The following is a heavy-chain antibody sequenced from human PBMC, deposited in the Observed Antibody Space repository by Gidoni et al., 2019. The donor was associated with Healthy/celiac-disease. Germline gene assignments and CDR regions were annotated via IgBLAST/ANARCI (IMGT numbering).Heavy chain of an antibody. CDR1: GGSISSYY. D-gene: IGHD3-22*01. CDR3: ARGDDSSGYYGRDY. J-gene: IGHJ4*02. CDR2: IYYSGST. V-gene: IGHV4-59*01. Sequence: QLQLQLPVPELVRPSEPLSLNCNVSGGSISSYYWSWIRQPPGKGLEWIGYIYYSGSTNYNPSLKSRVTISVDTSKNQFSLKLSSVTAADTAVYYCARGDDSSGYYGRDYWGQGTLVTVSS.